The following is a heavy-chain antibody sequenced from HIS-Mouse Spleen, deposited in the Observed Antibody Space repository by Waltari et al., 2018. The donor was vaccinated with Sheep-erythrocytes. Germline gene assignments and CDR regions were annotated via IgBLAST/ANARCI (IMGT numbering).Heavy chain of an antibody. V-gene: IGHV3-53*01. Sequence: EVQLVESGGGLIQPGGSLELSWAASWVNGSSNYMSWVRQAPGKGLEWVSVIYSGGSTYYADSVKGRFTISRDNSKNTLYLQMNSLRAEDTAVYYCARGMVRGVDFDYWGQGTLVTVSS. CDR2: IYSGGST. J-gene: IGHJ4*02. CDR1: WVNGSSNY. D-gene: IGHD3-10*01. CDR3: ARGMVRGVDFDY.